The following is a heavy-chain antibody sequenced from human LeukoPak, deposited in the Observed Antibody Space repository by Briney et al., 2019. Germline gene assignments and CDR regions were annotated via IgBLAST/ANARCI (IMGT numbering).Heavy chain of an antibody. CDR3: ARVNNFWSGYPAPNWFDP. Sequence: SETLSLTCTVSGGSISSYYWSWIRQPPGKGLEWIGYIYYSGSTNYNPSLKSRVTISVDTSKNQFSLKLSSVTAADTAVYYCARVNNFWSGYPAPNWFDPWGQETLVTVSS. CDR1: GGSISSYY. V-gene: IGHV4-59*01. CDR2: IYYSGST. D-gene: IGHD3-3*01. J-gene: IGHJ5*02.